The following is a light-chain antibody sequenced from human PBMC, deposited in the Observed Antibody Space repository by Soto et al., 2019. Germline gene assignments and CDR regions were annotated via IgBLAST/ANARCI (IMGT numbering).Light chain of an antibody. CDR1: QSISSY. J-gene: IGKJ4*01. V-gene: IGKV1-39*01. CDR2: AAS. Sequence: DIQMTQSPSSLSASVGDRVTITCRASQSISSYLNWYQQKPGKAPKLLIYAASSLQSGVPSRFSGSGSGTDFTLTISSLQPEDFATYYCQQSYSIGLRTFGGGTKVEIK. CDR3: QQSYSIGLRT.